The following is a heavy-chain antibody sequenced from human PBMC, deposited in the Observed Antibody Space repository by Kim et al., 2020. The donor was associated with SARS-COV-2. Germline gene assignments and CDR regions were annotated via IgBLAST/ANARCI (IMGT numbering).Heavy chain of an antibody. CDR3: ASRPHYSSSSGYAFDI. Sequence: SVKVSCKASGGTFSSYAISWVRQAPGQGLEWMGGIIPIFGTANYAQKFQGRVTITADESTSTAYMELSSLRSEDTAVYYCASRPHYSSSSGYAFDIWGQGTMVTVSS. V-gene: IGHV1-69*13. J-gene: IGHJ3*02. D-gene: IGHD6-6*01. CDR1: GGTFSSYA. CDR2: IIPIFGTA.